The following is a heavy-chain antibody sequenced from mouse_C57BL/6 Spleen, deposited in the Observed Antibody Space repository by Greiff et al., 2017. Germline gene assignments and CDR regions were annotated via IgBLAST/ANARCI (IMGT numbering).Heavy chain of an antibody. V-gene: IGHV1-64*01. CDR3: ARYDYDGLAD. J-gene: IGHJ3*01. Sequence: VQLQQPGAELVKPGASVKLSCKASGYTFTSYWMPWVKQRPGQGLEWIGMIHPNSGSTNYNEKFKSKATLTVDKSSSTAYMQLSSLTSEDSAVYYWARYDYDGLADWGQGTLVTVSA. CDR2: IHPNSGST. D-gene: IGHD2-4*01. CDR1: GYTFTSYW.